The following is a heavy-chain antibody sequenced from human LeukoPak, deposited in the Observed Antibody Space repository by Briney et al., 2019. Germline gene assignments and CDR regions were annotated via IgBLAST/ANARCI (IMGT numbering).Heavy chain of an antibody. CDR1: GGTFSSYA. CDR2: IIPIFGTA. CDR3: AGTNYYGSGSYYNVFRSSWFDP. V-gene: IGHV1-69*06. D-gene: IGHD3-10*01. Sequence: ASVKASCKASGGTFSSYAISWVRQAPGQGLEWMGGIIPIFGTANYAQKFQGRVTITADKSTSTAYMELSSLRSEDTAVYYCAGTNYYGSGSYYNVFRSSWFDPWGQGTLVTVSS. J-gene: IGHJ5*02.